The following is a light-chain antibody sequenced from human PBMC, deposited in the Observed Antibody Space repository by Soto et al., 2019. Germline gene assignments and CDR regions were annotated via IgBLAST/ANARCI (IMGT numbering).Light chain of an antibody. CDR1: QSVSNNY. Sequence: EIVLTQSPGTLSLSPGERATLSCRASQSVSNNYLAWFRQKPGQAPRLLIYDASNRATGVPARISGSGSGTDFTLTIGSLEPEDFAVYYCQQRSNWPITFGQGTRLEIK. CDR2: DAS. CDR3: QQRSNWPIT. V-gene: IGKV3-11*01. J-gene: IGKJ5*01.